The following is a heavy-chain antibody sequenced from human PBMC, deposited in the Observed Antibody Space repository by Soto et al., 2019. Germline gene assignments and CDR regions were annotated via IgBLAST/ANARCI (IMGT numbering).Heavy chain of an antibody. CDR2: IYYSGST. V-gene: IGHV4-31*03. D-gene: IGHD2-2*02. CDR1: GGSISSGGYY. CDR3: ARDSYDCSSTSCYTGGYFDY. J-gene: IGHJ4*02. Sequence: QVQLQESGPGLVKPSQTLSLTCTVSGGSISSGGYYWSWIRQHPGKGLEWIGYIYYSGSTYYNPSLKSRVTISVDTSKNQFSLKLSSVTAADTAVYYCARDSYDCSSTSCYTGGYFDYWGQGTLVTVSS.